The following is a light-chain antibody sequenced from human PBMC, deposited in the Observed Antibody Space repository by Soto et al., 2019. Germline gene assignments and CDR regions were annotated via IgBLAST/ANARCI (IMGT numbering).Light chain of an antibody. Sequence: EIVLTQSPGTLSLSPGERATLSCRASQSVSSSYLAWYPQKPGQAPRLLIYGASNRATGIPDRVSGSGSGTDFTLTISRLEPEDFAVYYCQQYGSSPYTFGQGTKLEIK. CDR1: QSVSSSY. J-gene: IGKJ2*01. V-gene: IGKV3-20*01. CDR2: GAS. CDR3: QQYGSSPYT.